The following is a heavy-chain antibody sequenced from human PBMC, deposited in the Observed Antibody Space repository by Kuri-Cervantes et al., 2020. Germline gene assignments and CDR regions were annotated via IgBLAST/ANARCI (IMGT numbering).Heavy chain of an antibody. CDR1: GFTFDDYA. Sequence: SLKISCAASGFTFDDYAMHWVRQAPGKGLEWVSGISWNSGSIGYADSVKGRFTISRDNAKNSLHLQMNSLRAEDTALYYCAKALSGLWFGEGWFDPRGQGTLVTVSS. CDR2: ISWNSGSI. D-gene: IGHD3-10*01. J-gene: IGHJ5*02. CDR3: AKALSGLWFGEGWFDP. V-gene: IGHV3-9*01.